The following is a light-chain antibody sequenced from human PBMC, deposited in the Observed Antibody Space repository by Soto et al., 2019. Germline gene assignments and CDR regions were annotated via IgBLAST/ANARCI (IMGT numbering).Light chain of an antibody. V-gene: IGLV1-47*01. J-gene: IGLJ2*01. CDR1: SSNIGRNY. Sequence: QSVLTQPPSASGTPGQRVTISCSGSSSNIGRNYVYWYQQLPGTAPKLLINRNNQRPSGVPDRFSGSKSGTSASLAISGLRSEGEADYYCATWDDGLSGLVVFGGGTKLTVL. CDR3: ATWDDGLSGLVV. CDR2: RNN.